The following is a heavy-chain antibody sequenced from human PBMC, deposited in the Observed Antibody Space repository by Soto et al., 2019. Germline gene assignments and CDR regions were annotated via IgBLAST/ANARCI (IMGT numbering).Heavy chain of an antibody. CDR2: IYYSGST. Sequence: QVQLQESGPGLVKPSQTLSLTCTVSGGSISSGGYYWSWIRQHPGKGLEWIGYIYYSGSTYYNPSLKGLVTLSVGTSKNQFSLKLSSVTAADTAVYYCATLTMVRAALWYYYGIDVWGQGTTVTVSS. J-gene: IGHJ6*02. CDR1: GGSISSGGYY. V-gene: IGHV4-31*01. CDR3: ATLTMVRAALWYYYGIDV. D-gene: IGHD3-10*01.